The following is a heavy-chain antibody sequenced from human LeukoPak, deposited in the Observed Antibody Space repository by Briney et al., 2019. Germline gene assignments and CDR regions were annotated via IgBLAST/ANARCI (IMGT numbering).Heavy chain of an antibody. D-gene: IGHD3-9*01. CDR1: GFTFSSYG. CDR3: AKAAYDILTGFPMDV. V-gene: IGHV3-30*18. J-gene: IGHJ6*02. Sequence: PGGSLRLSCAASGFTFSSYGMHWVRQAPGKGLEWVAVISYDGSNKYYADSVKGRFTISRDNSKSTLYLQMNSLRAEDTAVYYCAKAAYDILTGFPMDVWGQGTTVTVSS. CDR2: ISYDGSNK.